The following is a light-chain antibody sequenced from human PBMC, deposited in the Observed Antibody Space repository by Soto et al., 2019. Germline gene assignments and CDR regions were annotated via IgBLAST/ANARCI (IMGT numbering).Light chain of an antibody. CDR2: DAS. J-gene: IGKJ1*01. CDR3: QQRGSWPPWT. V-gene: IGKV3-11*01. CDR1: QSVTTY. Sequence: EIALTQSPATLSLSPGKRATLSCRASQSVTTYVAWYQQKPGRSPRLLIYDASNRATGIPARFSGSGSGTDFTLTISSLEPEDFAVYYCQQRGSWPPWTFGQGTKVEIK.